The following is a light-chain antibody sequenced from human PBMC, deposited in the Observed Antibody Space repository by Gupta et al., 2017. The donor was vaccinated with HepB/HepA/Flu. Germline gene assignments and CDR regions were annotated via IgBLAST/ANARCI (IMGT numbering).Light chain of an antibody. Sequence: GQKVTISCSGSSSNIGNNYVSWYQQLPGTAPKLLIYENNKRPSGIPDRFSGSKSGTSATLGITGLQTGDEADYYCGTWDSSLSAVVFGGGTKLPVL. CDR2: ENN. V-gene: IGLV1-51*02. J-gene: IGLJ2*01. CDR1: SSNIGNNY. CDR3: GTWDSSLSAVV.